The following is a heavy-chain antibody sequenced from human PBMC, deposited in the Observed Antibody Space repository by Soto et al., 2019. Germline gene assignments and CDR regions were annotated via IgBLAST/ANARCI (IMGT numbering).Heavy chain of an antibody. CDR3: ARLGTDDYRMRGQFDS. J-gene: IGHJ4*02. CDR1: GGSISSSSSY. CDR2: IYYSGST. D-gene: IGHD4-4*01. Sequence: SETLSLTCSVSGGSISSSSSYWGWIRQPPGKGLEWIGSIYYSGSTYYNPSLKSRVTILQDTSKNQFSLKLSSMTAADTAVYYCARLGTDDYRMRGQFDSWGQGNLVPVS. V-gene: IGHV4-39*01.